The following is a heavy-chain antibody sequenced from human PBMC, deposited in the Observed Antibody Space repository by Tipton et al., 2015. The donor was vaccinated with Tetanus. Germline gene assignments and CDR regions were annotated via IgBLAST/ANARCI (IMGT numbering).Heavy chain of an antibody. V-gene: IGHV3-33*01. CDR2: SWYDGTDK. D-gene: IGHD2-15*01. CDR3: AREAVCSGGSCFSGDFDN. J-gene: IGHJ4*02. Sequence: SLRLSCAASGFIFSSYGIHWVRQAPGKGLEWVAVSWYDGTDKYYADSVKGRFTISRDNSKNPLYLQMNSLRAEDTAVYYCAREAVCSGGSCFSGDFDNWGQGTQVTVSS. CDR1: GFIFSSYG.